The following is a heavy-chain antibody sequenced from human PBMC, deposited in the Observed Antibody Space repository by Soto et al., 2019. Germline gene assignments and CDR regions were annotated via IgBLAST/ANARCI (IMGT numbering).Heavy chain of an antibody. CDR3: ARLGKYSQPLDP. V-gene: IGHV4-61*01. CDR1: GGSVSSGSYY. CDR2: IYYSGST. Sequence: SETLSLTCTVSGGSVSSGSYYWSWIRQPPGKGLEWIGYIYYSGSTNYNPSLKSRVTISVDRSKNQFSLKLSSVTAADTAVYNWARLGKYSQPLDPWGPGTLVPV. J-gene: IGHJ5*02. D-gene: IGHD2-21*01.